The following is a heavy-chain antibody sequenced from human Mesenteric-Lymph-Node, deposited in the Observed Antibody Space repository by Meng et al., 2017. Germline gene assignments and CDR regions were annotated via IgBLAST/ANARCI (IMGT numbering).Heavy chain of an antibody. CDR3: AKDPEYSKTYYFDY. Sequence: GGSLRLSCAASGFTFSDYYMDWVRQAPGKGLEWVSAISGSGGSTYYADSVKGRFTISRDNSKNTLYLQMNSLRAEDTAVYYCAKDPEYSKTYYFDYWGQGTLVTVSS. CDR2: ISGSGGST. J-gene: IGHJ4*02. D-gene: IGHD6-6*01. V-gene: IGHV3-23*01. CDR1: GFTFSDYY.